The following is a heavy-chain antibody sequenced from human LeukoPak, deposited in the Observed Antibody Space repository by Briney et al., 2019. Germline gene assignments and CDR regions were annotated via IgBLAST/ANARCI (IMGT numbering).Heavy chain of an antibody. CDR3: AKDPPNWYYYGSGSYYNEGGYGMDV. V-gene: IGHV3-23*01. D-gene: IGHD3-10*01. Sequence: GGSLRLSCAASGFTFSSYAMSWVRQAPGKGLEWVSAISGSGGSTYYADSVKGRFTISRDNSKNTLYLQMNSLRAEDTAVYYCAKDPPNWYYYGSGSYYNEGGYGMDVWGQGTTVTVSS. CDR2: ISGSGGST. J-gene: IGHJ6*02. CDR1: GFTFSSYA.